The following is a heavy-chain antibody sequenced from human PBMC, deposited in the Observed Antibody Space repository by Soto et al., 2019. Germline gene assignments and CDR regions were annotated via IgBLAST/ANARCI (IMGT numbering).Heavy chain of an antibody. CDR1: GGSISSYY. Sequence: SETLSLTCTVFGGSISSYYWSWIRQPPGKGLEWIGYIYYSGSTNYNPSLKSRVTISVDTSKNQFSLKLSSVTAADTAVYYCASQYYDFWSGDHFDYWGQGTLVTVSS. J-gene: IGHJ4*02. D-gene: IGHD3-3*01. V-gene: IGHV4-59*01. CDR3: ASQYYDFWSGDHFDY. CDR2: IYYSGST.